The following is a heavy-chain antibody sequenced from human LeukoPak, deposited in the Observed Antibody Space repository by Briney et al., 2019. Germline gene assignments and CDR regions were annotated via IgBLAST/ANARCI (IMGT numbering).Heavy chain of an antibody. Sequence: SETLSLTCAVYGGSFSGYYWSWIRQPPGKGLEWIGEINHSGSTNYNPSLKSRVTISVDTSKNQFSLKLSSVTAADTAVYYCAREEYYYGSGSPLGAFDIWGQGTMVTVSS. D-gene: IGHD3-10*01. J-gene: IGHJ3*02. CDR1: GGSFSGYY. CDR3: AREEYYYGSGSPLGAFDI. V-gene: IGHV4-34*01. CDR2: INHSGST.